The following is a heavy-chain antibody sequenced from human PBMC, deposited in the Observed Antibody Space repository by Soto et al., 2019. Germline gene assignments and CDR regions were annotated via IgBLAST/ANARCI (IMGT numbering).Heavy chain of an antibody. CDR3: TKVGGLYDFWSGPLHFDL. V-gene: IGHV3-9*01. D-gene: IGHD3-3*01. CDR2: ISWNSDSI. Sequence: EAQLVESGGGLVQPGRSLRLSCVGSGFIFDDFATHWVRQAPGKGLEWVSGISWNSDSIGYADSVKGRFTISRDNAKNALYLQMNSLRVEDTALYYCTKVGGLYDFWSGPLHFDLWGQGTLVTVSS. CDR1: GFIFDDFA. J-gene: IGHJ4*02.